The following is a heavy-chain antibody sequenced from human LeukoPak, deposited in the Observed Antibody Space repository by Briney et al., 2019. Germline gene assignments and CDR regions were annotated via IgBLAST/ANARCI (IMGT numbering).Heavy chain of an antibody. CDR3: AHRRRGEKYFEY. J-gene: IGHJ4*02. Sequence: SGPTLVNPTQTLTLPCTFSGFSLSTSGVGVGWIRQPPGKALEWLALIYWDGDKRNSPSLKSRLTITKDTSKNQVVLTMTNMDPVDTATYYCAHRRRGEKYFEYWGQGTLVTVSS. V-gene: IGHV2-5*02. CDR1: GFSLSTSGVG. CDR2: IYWDGDK. D-gene: IGHD4-17*01.